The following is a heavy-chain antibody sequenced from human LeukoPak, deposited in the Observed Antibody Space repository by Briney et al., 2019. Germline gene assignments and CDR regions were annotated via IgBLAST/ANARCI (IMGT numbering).Heavy chain of an antibody. D-gene: IGHD6-13*01. V-gene: IGHV4-39*01. J-gene: IGHJ4*02. CDR3: ARQSNIAAAGRTLDY. CDR1: GGSISSSSYY. CDR2: IYYSGST. Sequence: SETLSLTCTVSGGSISSSSYYWGWIRQPPGKGLEWIGSIYYSGSTYYNPSLKSRVTISVDTPKNQFSLKLSSVTAADTAVYYCARQSNIAAAGRTLDYWGQGTLVTVSS.